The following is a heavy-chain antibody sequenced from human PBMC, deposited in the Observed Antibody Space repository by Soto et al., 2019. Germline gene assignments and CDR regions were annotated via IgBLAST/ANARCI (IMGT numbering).Heavy chain of an antibody. CDR3: VRSVPAATWAYNGMDV. J-gene: IGHJ6*02. CDR2: IYHSGTF. CDR1: GGSVESSSC. D-gene: IGHD2-15*01. Sequence: QVRLKESGPGLVKPSGTLSLTCAVSGGSVESSSCWSWVRQAPGKGLAWIGEIYHSGTFNYNPSLASGVSVSVDKSTNQFSRNLNSVTAADPAVYYCVRSVPAATWAYNGMDVWGQGTKVTVSS. V-gene: IGHV4-4*02.